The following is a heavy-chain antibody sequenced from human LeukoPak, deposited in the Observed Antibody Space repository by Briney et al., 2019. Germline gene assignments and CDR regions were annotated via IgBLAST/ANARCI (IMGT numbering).Heavy chain of an antibody. CDR3: ARGGSSWEKYNWFDP. CDR1: GGSISSYY. D-gene: IGHD6-13*01. CDR2: IYYSGST. Sequence: SETLSLTCTVSGGSISSYYWSWIRQPPGKGLEWIGYIYYSGSTNYNPSLKSRVTISVDTSKYQFSLKLSSVTAADTPVYYCARGGSSWEKYNWFDPWGQGTLVTVSS. J-gene: IGHJ5*02. V-gene: IGHV4-59*01.